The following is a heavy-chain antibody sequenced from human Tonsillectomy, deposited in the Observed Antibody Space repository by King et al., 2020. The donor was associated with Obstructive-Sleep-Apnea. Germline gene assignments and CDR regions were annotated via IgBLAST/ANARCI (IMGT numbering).Heavy chain of an antibody. V-gene: IGHV1-18*01. CDR3: SRGGYDILTGYYAGRDVDFDY. Sequence: QLVQSGAEVKKPGASVKVSCKASGYTFTSYGISWVRQAPGQGLEWMGWISASNGNTNYAQKLQGRVTLTTDTSTSTAYMELRSLRSDDTAVFYCSRGGYDILTGYYAGRDVDFDYWGQGTLVTVSS. CDR1: GYTFTSYG. J-gene: IGHJ4*02. D-gene: IGHD3-9*01. CDR2: ISASNGNT.